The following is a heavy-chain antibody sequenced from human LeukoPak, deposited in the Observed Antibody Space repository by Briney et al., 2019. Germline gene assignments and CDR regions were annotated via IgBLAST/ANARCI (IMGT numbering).Heavy chain of an antibody. CDR1: GGSFSNYY. V-gene: IGHV4-4*07. CDR3: ARQPPQYYGMDV. D-gene: IGHD1-14*01. CDR2: IYTSGST. Sequence: PSETLSLTCTVSGGSFSNYYWSWIRQPAGKGLEWIGRIYTSGSTNYNPSVKSRVTMSVDTSNNLFSLKLTSVTAADTAVYYCARQPPQYYGMDVWGQGTAVTVSS. J-gene: IGHJ6*02.